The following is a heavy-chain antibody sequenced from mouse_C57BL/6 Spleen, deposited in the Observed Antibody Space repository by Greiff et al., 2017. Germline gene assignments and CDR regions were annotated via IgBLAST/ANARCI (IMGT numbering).Heavy chain of an antibody. CDR1: GFNIKDYY. J-gene: IGHJ4*01. CDR3: ARSLSRGYYAMDY. Sequence: DVKLQESGAELVKPGASVKLSCTASGFNIKDYYMHWVKQRTEQGLEWIGRIDPEDGETKYAPKFQGKATITADTSSNTAYLQLSSLTSEDTAVYYCARSLSRGYYAMDYWGQGTSVTVSS. CDR2: IDPEDGET. D-gene: IGHD1-1*02. V-gene: IGHV14-2*01.